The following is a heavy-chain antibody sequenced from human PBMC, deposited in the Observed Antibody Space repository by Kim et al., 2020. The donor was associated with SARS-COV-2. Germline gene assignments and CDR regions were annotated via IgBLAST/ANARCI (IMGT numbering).Heavy chain of an antibody. CDR3: ARRHRGYFDY. D-gene: IGHD3-16*01. Sequence: TRYSPPFQGQVTISADKSISTAYLQWSSLKASDTAMYYCARRHRGYFDYWGQGTLVTVSS. V-gene: IGHV5-51*01. CDR2: T. J-gene: IGHJ4*02.